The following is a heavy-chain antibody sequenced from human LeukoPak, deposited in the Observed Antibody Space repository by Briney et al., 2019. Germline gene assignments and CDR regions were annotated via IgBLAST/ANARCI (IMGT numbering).Heavy chain of an antibody. D-gene: IGHD3-10*01. V-gene: IGHV3-15*01. CDR1: GFTFSSYA. J-gene: IGHJ4*02. CDR2: IKSKSDGGTT. CDR3: TTITMIREHEDY. Sequence: GGSLRLSCAASGFTFSSYAMSWVRQAPGKGLEWVGRIKSKSDGGTTDYAAPVKGRFTISRDDSKNTLSLQMNSLKTEDTAVYYCTTITMIREHEDYWGQGTLVTVSS.